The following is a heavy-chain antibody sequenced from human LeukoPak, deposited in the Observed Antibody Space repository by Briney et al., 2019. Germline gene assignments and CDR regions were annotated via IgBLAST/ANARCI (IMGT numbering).Heavy chain of an antibody. V-gene: IGHV3-21*01. D-gene: IGHD5-18*01. Sequence: WGSLRLSCAASGFTFSSYSMNWVRQAPGKGLEWVSSISSSSSYIYYADSVRGRFTISRDNAKNSLYLQMNRLRAEDTAVYYCARDRGYSYEFDYWGQGTLVSVFS. J-gene: IGHJ4*02. CDR2: ISSSSSYI. CDR3: ARDRGYSYEFDY. CDR1: GFTFSSYS.